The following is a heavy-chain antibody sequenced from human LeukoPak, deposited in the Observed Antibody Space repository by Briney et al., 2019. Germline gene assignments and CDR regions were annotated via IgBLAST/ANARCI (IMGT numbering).Heavy chain of an antibody. Sequence: TLSLTCTFSGGSASSKSYFWAWIRQPPGKALEWLARIDWDDHKYYSTSLKTRLTISKDTSKNQVVLTMTNMDPVDTATYYCARTSTTVTTSHFDYWGQGTLLTVSS. CDR2: IDWDDHK. D-gene: IGHD4-17*01. CDR1: GGSASSKSYF. CDR3: ARTSTTVTTSHFDY. V-gene: IGHV2-70*11. J-gene: IGHJ4*02.